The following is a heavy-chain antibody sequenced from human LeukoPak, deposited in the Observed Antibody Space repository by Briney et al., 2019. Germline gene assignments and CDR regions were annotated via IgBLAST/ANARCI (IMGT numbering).Heavy chain of an antibody. CDR2: IYPRDSDT. CDR1: GYSFTSYW. Sequence: GESLKIFCKGSGYSFTSYWIGWVRPMPGKGLEWMGIIYPRDSDTRYSPSFQGQVTISADKSISTAYLQWSSLKASDTAMYYCARLPDSSSWLHDAFDIWGQGTMVTVSS. D-gene: IGHD6-13*01. V-gene: IGHV5-51*01. CDR3: ARLPDSSSWLHDAFDI. J-gene: IGHJ3*02.